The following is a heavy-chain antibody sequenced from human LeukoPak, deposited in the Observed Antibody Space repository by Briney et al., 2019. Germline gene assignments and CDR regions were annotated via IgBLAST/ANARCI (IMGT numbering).Heavy chain of an antibody. Sequence: GESLKISCKGSGYSFISYWIGWVRQMPGKGLGWMGISYPGDSDTRYSPSFQGQVTISADKSISTAYLQWSSLKASDTAMYYCARRLRFLEWPYGEAFDIWGQETMVTVSS. D-gene: IGHD3-3*01. CDR2: SYPGDSDT. V-gene: IGHV5-51*01. J-gene: IGHJ3*02. CDR1: GYSFISYW. CDR3: ARRLRFLEWPYGEAFDI.